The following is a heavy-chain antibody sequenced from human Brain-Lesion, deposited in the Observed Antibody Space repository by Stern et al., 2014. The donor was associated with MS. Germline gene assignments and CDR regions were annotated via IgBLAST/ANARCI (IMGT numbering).Heavy chain of an antibody. CDR3: ARGRVTNVGVVFSDAFDV. CDR1: GYTFTGYY. J-gene: IGHJ3*01. D-gene: IGHD3-3*01. Sequence: QVQLVQSGAEVKKPGASLKVSCTASGYTFTGYYIHWVRQAPGQGLEWMGWINPHSGGRSYGQNFKGWVTMTRDTSLNTAYMELSRLRSDDTAVYFCARGRVTNVGVVFSDAFDVWGQGTMVTVSS. V-gene: IGHV1-2*04. CDR2: INPHSGGR.